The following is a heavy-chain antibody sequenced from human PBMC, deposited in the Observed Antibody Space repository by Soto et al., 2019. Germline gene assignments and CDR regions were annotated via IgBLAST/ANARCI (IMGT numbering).Heavy chain of an antibody. D-gene: IGHD2-15*01. V-gene: IGHV3-66*01. CDR1: GFTVSSNY. CDR3: ARSLVGSGGTELDY. J-gene: IGHJ4*02. Sequence: EVQLVESGGGLVQPGGSLRLSCAASGFTVSSNYMSWVRQAPGKGLEWVSVIYSGGSTYYADSVKGRFTISRDNSKNTLYLQMNSLRAEDTAVYYCARSLVGSGGTELDYWGQGTLVTVSS. CDR2: IYSGGST.